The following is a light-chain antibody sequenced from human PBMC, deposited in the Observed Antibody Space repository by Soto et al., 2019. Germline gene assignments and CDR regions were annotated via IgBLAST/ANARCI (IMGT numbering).Light chain of an antibody. Sequence: DVVMTQSPLSLPVTLGQPASISCRSSQSLAYSDGNTYLNWFQQRPGQSPRRLIYKVSNRDSGVPDRFSGSVSGTDFTLKISRVEAEDVGVYYCMQGTLWPPYTFGLGTKLEIK. CDR1: QSLAYSDGNTY. CDR2: KVS. CDR3: MQGTLWPPYT. J-gene: IGKJ2*01. V-gene: IGKV2-30*01.